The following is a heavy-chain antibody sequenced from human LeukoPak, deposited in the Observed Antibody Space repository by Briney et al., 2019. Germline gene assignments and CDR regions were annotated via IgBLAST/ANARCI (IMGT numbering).Heavy chain of an antibody. J-gene: IGHJ4*02. D-gene: IGHD3-22*01. V-gene: IGHV3-48*02. CDR3: ARDPWDDVSGFSGDY. Sequence: GGSLRPSCAASGFTFSTYGMNWVRQAPGKGLEWLSYISSSSNSIYYADSVKGRFTIFRDNDKNSLYLQMNSLRDEDTAVYYCARDPWDDVSGFSGDYWGRGILVTVSS. CDR1: GFTFSTYG. CDR2: ISSSSNSI.